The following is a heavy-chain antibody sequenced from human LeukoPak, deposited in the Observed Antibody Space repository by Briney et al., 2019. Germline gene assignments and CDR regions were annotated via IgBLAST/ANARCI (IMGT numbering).Heavy chain of an antibody. J-gene: IGHJ6*02. CDR1: GFTFSSYS. V-gene: IGHV3-21*01. D-gene: IGHD3-9*01. CDR3: ARDLDRYFDWLSSPYGMDV. CDR2: ISSSSSYI. Sequence: GGSLRLSWAASGFTFSSYSMNWVRQAPGKGLEWVSSISSSSSYIYYADSVKGRFTISRDNAKNSLYLQMNSLRAEDTALYYCARDLDRYFDWLSSPYGMDVWGQGTTVTVSS.